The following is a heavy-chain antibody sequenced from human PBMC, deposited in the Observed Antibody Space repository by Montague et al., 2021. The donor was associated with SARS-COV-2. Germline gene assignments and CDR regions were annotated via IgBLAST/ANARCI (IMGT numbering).Heavy chain of an antibody. CDR2: IYFSGSA. Sequence: SETLSLTCTVSGGAISTSSFHWGWVRQSPGKGLEWIATIYFSGSAYYNPSFKSRVSISIDTSKNKFSLQLTSVTAADTAVYYCARHAPFSDNYRRYPFNFDFWGQGALVTVSS. D-gene: IGHD1-1*01. V-gene: IGHV4-39*01. CDR1: GGAISTSSFH. CDR3: ARHAPFSDNYRRYPFNFDF. J-gene: IGHJ4*02.